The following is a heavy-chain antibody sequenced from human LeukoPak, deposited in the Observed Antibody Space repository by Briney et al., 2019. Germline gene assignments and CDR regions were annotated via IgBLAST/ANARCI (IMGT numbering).Heavy chain of an antibody. CDR2: INWNGGST. CDR1: GFTFDDYG. Sequence: GGPLRLSCAASGFTFDDYGMSWVRQAPGKGLEWVSGINWNGGSTGYADSVKGRFTISRDNAKNSLYLQMNSLRAEDTALYYCASLWFGELLGYWGQGTLVTVSS. V-gene: IGHV3-20*04. CDR3: ASLWFGELLGY. J-gene: IGHJ4*02. D-gene: IGHD3-10*01.